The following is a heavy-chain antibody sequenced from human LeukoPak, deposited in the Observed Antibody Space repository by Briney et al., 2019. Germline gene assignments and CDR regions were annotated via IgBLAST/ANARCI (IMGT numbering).Heavy chain of an antibody. Sequence: GGSLRLSCAASGFSFRSYAMTWVHQAPGKGLEWVSEISNVSTINYADSVKGRFTMSRDNSKNTLYLQMNSLRAEDTAVYYCAKNYGHPTKNYYMDVWGKGTTVTVSS. J-gene: IGHJ6*03. CDR2: ISNVSTI. D-gene: IGHD3-16*01. CDR3: AKNYGHPTKNYYMDV. V-gene: IGHV3-23*01. CDR1: GFSFRSYA.